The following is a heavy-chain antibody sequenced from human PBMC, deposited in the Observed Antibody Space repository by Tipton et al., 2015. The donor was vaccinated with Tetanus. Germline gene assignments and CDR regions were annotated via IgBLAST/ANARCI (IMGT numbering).Heavy chain of an antibody. CDR3: ARDHRLSASYAGWFDP. CDR1: GGSISSSSYY. J-gene: IGHJ5*02. D-gene: IGHD1-26*01. V-gene: IGHV4-39*07. CDR2: IYSSGST. Sequence: TLSLTCTVSGGSISSSSYYWGWIRQPPGKGLEWIGSIYSSGSTYYNPSLKGRVTISVDTSTTQFSLRLNSVTAADTAIYYCARDHRLSASYAGWFDPWGQGTLVTVSS.